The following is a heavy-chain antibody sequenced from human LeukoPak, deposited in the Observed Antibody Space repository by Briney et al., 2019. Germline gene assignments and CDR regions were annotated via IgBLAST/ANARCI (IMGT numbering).Heavy chain of an antibody. CDR3: ARGRGDDGLYYFDY. D-gene: IGHD4-17*01. V-gene: IGHV4-34*01. CDR1: GGSFSGYY. CDR2: INHSGST. J-gene: IGHJ4*02. Sequence: PSETLSLTCAVYGGSFSGYYWSWIRQPPGKGLEWIGEINHSGSTNYNPSLKSRATISVDTSKNQFSLKLSSVTAADTAVYYCARGRGDDGLYYFDYWGQGTLVTVSS.